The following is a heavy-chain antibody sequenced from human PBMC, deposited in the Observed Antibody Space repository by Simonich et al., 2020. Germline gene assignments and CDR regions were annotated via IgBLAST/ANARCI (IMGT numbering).Heavy chain of an antibody. Sequence: QVQLVQSGAEVKKPGASVKVSCKASGYTFTGYYMHWVRPAPGQGLEWRGWINPNSGGTNYAQKFKGRVTMTRDTSISTAYMELSRLRSDDTAVYYCARGRLTGDKGAFDIWGQGTMVTVSS. D-gene: IGHD7-27*01. CDR1: GYTFTGYY. CDR2: INPNSGGT. CDR3: ARGRLTGDKGAFDI. V-gene: IGHV1-2*02. J-gene: IGHJ3*02.